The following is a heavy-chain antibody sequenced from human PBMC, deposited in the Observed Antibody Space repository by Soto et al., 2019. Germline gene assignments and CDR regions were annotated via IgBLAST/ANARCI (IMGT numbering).Heavy chain of an antibody. J-gene: IGHJ6*02. CDR1: GYTFTSYA. Sequence: ASVKVSCKASGYTFTSYAMHWVRQAPGQRLEWMGWINAGNGNTKYSQKFQGRVTITRDTSASTAYMELSSPRSEDTAVYYCARALLFDYYYYGMDVWGQGTTVTVS. D-gene: IGHD3-10*02. CDR2: INAGNGNT. CDR3: ARALLFDYYYYGMDV. V-gene: IGHV1-3*01.